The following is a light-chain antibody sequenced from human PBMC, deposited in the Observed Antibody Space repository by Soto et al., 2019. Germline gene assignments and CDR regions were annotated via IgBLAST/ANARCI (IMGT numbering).Light chain of an antibody. CDR1: QSVSSN. J-gene: IGKJ1*01. V-gene: IGKV3-11*01. CDR3: QQRSNWPPWT. CDR2: VAS. Sequence: EIVLTQSPATLSFSPGERATLSCRAIQSVSSNLAWYQQKPGQAPRLLIYVASNRATGIPARFSGSGSGTDFTLTISSLEPEDFAVYYCQQRSNWPPWTFGQGTKVEIK.